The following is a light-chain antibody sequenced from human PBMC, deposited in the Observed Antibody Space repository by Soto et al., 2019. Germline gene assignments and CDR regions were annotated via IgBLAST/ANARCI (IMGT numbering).Light chain of an antibody. V-gene: IGKV1-5*03. CDR1: QSISNC. J-gene: IGKJ1*01. Sequence: DTQMTQSPSTLSASVVDRVTITCRASQSISNCLAWYQQRPGRAPNLLIHTASTLKSGVPSRFSGSGSGTEFTLTISGLQPDDFATYDCQQYKSYSPTFGQGTKVEIK. CDR3: QQYKSYSPT. CDR2: TAS.